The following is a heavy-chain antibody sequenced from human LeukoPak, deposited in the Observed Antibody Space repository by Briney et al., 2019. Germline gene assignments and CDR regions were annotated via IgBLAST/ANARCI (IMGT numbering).Heavy chain of an antibody. CDR2: IYYSGST. CDR3: ARVDTAMGKPFDY. J-gene: IGHJ4*02. CDR1: GGSISSYY. D-gene: IGHD5-18*01. Sequence: SXTLSLXCTVSGGSISSYYWRWIRQPPGKGLEWIGYIYYSGSTNYNPSLKSRVTISVDTSKNQFSLKLSSVTAADTAVYYCARVDTAMGKPFDYWGQGTLVTVSS. V-gene: IGHV4-59*01.